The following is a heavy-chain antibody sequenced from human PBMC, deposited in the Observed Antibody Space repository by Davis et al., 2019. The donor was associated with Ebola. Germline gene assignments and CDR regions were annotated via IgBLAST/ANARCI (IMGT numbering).Heavy chain of an antibody. Sequence: PGGSLRLSCTASGIGFSGYAMTWVRQSPGKGLEWVSTISGSGGSTYYADSVQGRFTISRDNFNNTLFLQMNSLRAEDTAFYYCAKTYCSRASCSWEHHYYYFYMDVWGKGTTVTVSS. CDR3: AKTYCSRASCSWEHHYYYFYMDV. D-gene: IGHD2-2*01. CDR1: GIGFSGYA. J-gene: IGHJ6*03. V-gene: IGHV3-23*01. CDR2: ISGSGGST.